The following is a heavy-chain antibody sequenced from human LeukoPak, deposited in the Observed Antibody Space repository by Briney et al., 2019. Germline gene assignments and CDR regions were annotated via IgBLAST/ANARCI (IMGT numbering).Heavy chain of an antibody. J-gene: IGHJ5*01. V-gene: IGHV3-23*01. CDR3: AKPISGGLAVTADWFDP. Sequence: PGGSLRLSCEASGFAFSFYAMSWLRQPAGKVLEWVSTINANSGTTSYAASVRGRFTISRDNSKNTLYLQLNTLRAEDTAVYYCAKPISGGLAVTADWFDPWGQGTLVVVSS. CDR2: INANSGTT. D-gene: IGHD6-19*01. CDR1: GFAFSFYA.